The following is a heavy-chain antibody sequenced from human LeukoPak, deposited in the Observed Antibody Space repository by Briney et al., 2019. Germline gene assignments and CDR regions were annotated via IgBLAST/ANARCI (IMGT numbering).Heavy chain of an antibody. J-gene: IGHJ4*02. CDR2: ISTSSSYI. CDR3: ARDHYNSYGAPYYFDY. V-gene: IGHV3-21*04. Sequence: GGSLRLSCVASGFTFSNYGMDWVRQAPGKGLEWVASISTSSSYIFYADSVKGRFTISRDNSKNTLYLQMNSLRAEDTAVYYCARDHYNSYGAPYYFDYWGQGTLVTVSS. D-gene: IGHD5-18*01. CDR1: GFTFSNYG.